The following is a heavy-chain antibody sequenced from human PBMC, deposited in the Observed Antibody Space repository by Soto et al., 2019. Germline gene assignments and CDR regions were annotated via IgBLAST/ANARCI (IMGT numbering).Heavy chain of an antibody. D-gene: IGHD3-22*01. CDR1: GFTFSSYG. J-gene: IGHJ4*02. CDR2: ISDNGVST. V-gene: IGHV3-64D*06. Sequence: VGSLRLSCSASGFTFSSYGMHWVRQAPGKGLEYVSAISDNGVSTYYADSVKGRFTISRDNSKNTLYLQMSSLRPEDTAVYYCVKGPAFYDSSSFDYWGQGTVVTVSS. CDR3: VKGPAFYDSSSFDY.